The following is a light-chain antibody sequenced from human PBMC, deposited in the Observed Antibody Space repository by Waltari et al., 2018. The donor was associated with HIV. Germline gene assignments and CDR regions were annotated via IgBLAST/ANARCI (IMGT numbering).Light chain of an antibody. CDR2: GAS. Sequence: EIETTQSPATLSVSPGERATLSCRASQSISSNLAWYQQKPGQAPRLLIYGASTRATGIPARFSGSGSGTEFTLTISSLQSEDFAVYYCQQYNSWLRTFGQGTKVEIK. CDR3: QQYNSWLRT. V-gene: IGKV3-15*01. CDR1: QSISSN. J-gene: IGKJ1*01.